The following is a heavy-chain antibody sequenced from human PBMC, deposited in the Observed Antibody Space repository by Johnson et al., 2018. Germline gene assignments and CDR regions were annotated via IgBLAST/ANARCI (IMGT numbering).Heavy chain of an antibody. CDR2: IGDDGSNK. J-gene: IGHJ6*02. D-gene: IGHD2/OR15-2a*01. V-gene: IGHV3-33*01. CDR3: ARGWPIVKGYYGMDV. Sequence: QVQLVQSGGGVVQPGRSLRLSCAASGFTFSRFGMHWVRQAPGKGLEWVAVIGDDGSNKKYADHGKGRFTISRDNSKNTLYVQMNSMGAGDTAVYYCARGWPIVKGYYGMDVWGQGTTVTVSS. CDR1: GFTFSRFG.